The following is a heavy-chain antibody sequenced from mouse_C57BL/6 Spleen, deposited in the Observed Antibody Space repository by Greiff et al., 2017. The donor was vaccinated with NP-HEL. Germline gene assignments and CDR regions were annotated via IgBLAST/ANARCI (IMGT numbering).Heavy chain of an antibody. J-gene: IGHJ2*01. Sequence: VQLQQSGPELVKPGASVKISCKASGYTFTDYYMNWVKQSHGKSLEWIGDINPNNGGTSYNQKFKGKATLTVDKSSSTAYMELRSLTSEDSAVYYCARSRGTLDYWGQGTTLTVSS. D-gene: IGHD3-3*01. V-gene: IGHV1-26*01. CDR3: ARSRGTLDY. CDR2: INPNNGGT. CDR1: GYTFTDYY.